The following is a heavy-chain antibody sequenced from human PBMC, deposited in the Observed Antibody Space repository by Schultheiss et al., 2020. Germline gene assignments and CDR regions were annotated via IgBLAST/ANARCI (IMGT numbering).Heavy chain of an antibody. CDR2: ISSSSSYI. CDR1: GFTFSSYS. CDR3: ASPRPGPGGQLYYYYGMDV. V-gene: IGHV3-21*01. Sequence: GGSLRLSCAASGFTFSSYSMNWVRQAPGKGLEWVSSISSSSSYIYYADSVKGRFTISRDNAKNSLYLQMNSLRAEDTAVYYCASPRPGPGGQLYYYYGMDVWGQGSTVTVS. J-gene: IGHJ6*02. D-gene: IGHD2-8*02.